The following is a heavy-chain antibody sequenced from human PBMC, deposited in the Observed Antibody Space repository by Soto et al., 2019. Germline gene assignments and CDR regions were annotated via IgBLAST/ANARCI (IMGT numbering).Heavy chain of an antibody. D-gene: IGHD3-10*01. J-gene: IGHJ6*03. V-gene: IGHV3-23*01. Sequence: GGSLRLSCAASGFIFSNYGMSWVRQAPGKGVERVSGISETGATTYYADSVKGRFTVSRDNAMNTLYLQMNSLRAEDTAVYYCAKGSLHDSASAYYMDVWGKGTTVTVSS. CDR2: ISETGATT. CDR3: AKGSLHDSASAYYMDV. CDR1: GFIFSNYG.